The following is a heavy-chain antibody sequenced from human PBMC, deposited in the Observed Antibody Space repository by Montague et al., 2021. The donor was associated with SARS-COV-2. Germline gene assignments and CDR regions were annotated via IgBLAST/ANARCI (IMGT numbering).Heavy chain of an antibody. Sequence: SETLSFTCTVSGGCISSYYWSWIRQPPGKGLEWIGYIYYSGSTNYNPSLKSRVTISVDTSKNQFSLKLSSVTAADAAVYYCARVFPRWLQFDPYFDYWGQGTLVTVSS. J-gene: IGHJ4*02. V-gene: IGHV4-59*01. CDR2: IYYSGST. D-gene: IGHD5-24*01. CDR1: GGCISSYY. CDR3: ARVFPRWLQFDPYFDY.